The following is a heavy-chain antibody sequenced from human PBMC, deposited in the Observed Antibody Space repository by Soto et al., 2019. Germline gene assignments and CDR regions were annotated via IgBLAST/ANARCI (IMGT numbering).Heavy chain of an antibody. D-gene: IGHD3-10*01. CDR3: ARRAGFRPNYYYYYMDV. CDR2: IYYSGST. J-gene: IGHJ6*03. CDR1: GGSISSYY. Sequence: SETLSLTCTVSGGSISSYYWRWIRQPPGKGLEWIGYIYYSGSTNYNPSLKSRVTISVETSKNQFSLKLSSVTAADTAVYYCARRAGFRPNYYYYYMDVWGKGTTVTVSS. V-gene: IGHV4-59*01.